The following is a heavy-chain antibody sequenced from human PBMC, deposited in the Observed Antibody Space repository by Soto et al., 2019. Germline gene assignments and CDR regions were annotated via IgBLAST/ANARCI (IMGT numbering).Heavy chain of an antibody. Sequence: PSVKVSCKASGYPFTRYSIRWVRQAPGQGLEWMGWISGYNGDTEYSKNFQGRLTMTIDTSTTTASMELRSLRSDDTAVYYCARASLTIFGAPYGMDVWGQGTSVTVS. V-gene: IGHV1-18*04. J-gene: IGHJ6*02. CDR1: GYPFTRYS. D-gene: IGHD3-3*01. CDR3: ARASLTIFGAPYGMDV. CDR2: ISGYNGDT.